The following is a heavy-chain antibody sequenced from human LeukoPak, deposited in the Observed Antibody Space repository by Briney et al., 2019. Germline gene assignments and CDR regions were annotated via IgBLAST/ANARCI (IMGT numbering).Heavy chain of an antibody. J-gene: IGHJ5*02. CDR3: ARAVLRENWNYAVGNWFDP. Sequence: GGSLRLSCAVSGFTFNNYAMSWVRQAPGKGLEWVSYISSSSSTIYYADSVKGRFTISRDDAENSLYLQMNSLRAEDTAVYYCARAVLRENWNYAVGNWFDPWGQGTLVTVSS. CDR1: GFTFNNYA. V-gene: IGHV3-48*04. D-gene: IGHD1-7*01. CDR2: ISSSSSTI.